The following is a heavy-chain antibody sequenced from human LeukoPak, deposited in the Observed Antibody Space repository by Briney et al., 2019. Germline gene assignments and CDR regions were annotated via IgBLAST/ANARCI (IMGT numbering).Heavy chain of an antibody. CDR2: IKQDGSEK. CDR1: GFTFSSYW. CDR3: AKFGIVVVANAGSN. D-gene: IGHD2-2*01. J-gene: IGHJ4*02. Sequence: GGSLRLSCAASGFTFSSYWMSWVRQAPGKGLEWVANIKQDGSEKYYVDSVKGRFTISRDNAKNSLYLQMNSLRAEDTAVYYCAKFGIVVVANAGSNWGQGTLVTVSS. V-gene: IGHV3-7*01.